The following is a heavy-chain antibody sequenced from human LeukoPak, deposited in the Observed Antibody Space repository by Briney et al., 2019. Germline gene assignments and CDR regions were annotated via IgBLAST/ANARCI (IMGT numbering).Heavy chain of an antibody. CDR1: GFTFSSYG. J-gene: IGHJ4*02. CDR3: ASMNDYGDHDY. Sequence: GGSLRLSCAASGFTFSSYGMHWVRQAPGKGLEWVSSISSSSSYIYYADSVKGRFTISRDNAKNSLYLQMNSLRAEDTAVYYCASMNDYGDHDYWGQGTLVTVSS. V-gene: IGHV3-21*01. CDR2: ISSSSSYI. D-gene: IGHD4-17*01.